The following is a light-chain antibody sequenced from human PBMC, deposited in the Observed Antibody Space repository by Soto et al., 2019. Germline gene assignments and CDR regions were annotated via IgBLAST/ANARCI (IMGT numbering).Light chain of an antibody. Sequence: QSVLTQPASMSGSPGQSITISCTGTSNDVGGYNYVSWYQHHPHRGPKLMIYEVSNRPSGISDRFSGSKSGNTASLTISGLQAEDEADYYCSSYTTSSALVLFGGGTKVTVL. J-gene: IGLJ2*01. V-gene: IGLV2-14*01. CDR3: SSYTTSSALVL. CDR2: EVS. CDR1: SNDVGGYNY.